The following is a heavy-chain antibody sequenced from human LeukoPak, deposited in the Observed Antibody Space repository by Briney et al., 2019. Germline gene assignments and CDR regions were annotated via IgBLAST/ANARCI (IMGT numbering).Heavy chain of an antibody. V-gene: IGHV1-69*01. CDR3: ARSPRPKIVQYYFDY. CDR2: IIPIFGTA. CDR1: GGTFSSYA. D-gene: IGHD3-22*01. Sequence: GSSVKVSCKASGGTFSSYAISWVRQAPGQGLEWMGGIIPIFGTANYAQKFQGRVTITADESTSTAYMELSSLRSEDTAVYYCARSPRPKIVQYYFDYWGQGTLVTVSS. J-gene: IGHJ4*02.